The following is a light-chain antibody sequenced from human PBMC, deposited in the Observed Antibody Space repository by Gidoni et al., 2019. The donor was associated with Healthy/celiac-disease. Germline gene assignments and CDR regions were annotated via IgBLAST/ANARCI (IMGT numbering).Light chain of an antibody. J-gene: IGKJ1*01. CDR1: QRVTSTY. CDR3: QQYGSSPWT. CDR2: GAS. Sequence: VLQQYPGTLSLSPGERATLSCSASQRVTSTYLAWYQQNPGQAPRLLMYGASTRATAIPDKFGGSGSGKGVTLNISRLEPEDFAVYYCQQYGSSPWTFGQXTKVEIK. V-gene: IGKV3-20*01.